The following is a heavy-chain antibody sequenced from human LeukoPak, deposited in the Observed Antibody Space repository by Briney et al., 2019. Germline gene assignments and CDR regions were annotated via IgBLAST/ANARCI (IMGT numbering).Heavy chain of an antibody. CDR3: ARRSTVIRGVLEEAFDY. J-gene: IGHJ4*02. D-gene: IGHD3-10*01. Sequence: GESLKISCKGSGNSFNNHFSCWVRQMPGKVLEWMGIIYPGDSETRYSASFEGLVTISADKSISTVYLQWSSLEASDTAMYYCARRSTVIRGVLEEAFDYWGQGTLVTVSS. CDR1: GNSFNNHF. CDR2: IYPGDSET. V-gene: IGHV5-51*01.